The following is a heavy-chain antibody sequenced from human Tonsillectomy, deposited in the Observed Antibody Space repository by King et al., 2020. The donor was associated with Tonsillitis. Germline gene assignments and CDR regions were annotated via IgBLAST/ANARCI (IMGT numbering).Heavy chain of an antibody. CDR1: GYTFSGHF. CDR3: ASARGYVPKYYFDY. D-gene: IGHD5-12*01. CDR2: INPNSGGT. Sequence: VQLVESGAEVKKPGASVKVSCKASGYTFSGHFMHWVRQAPGQGLEWMGWINPNSGGTNYAQKFQGRVTMTRDTSISTAYMELSRLRSDDTAVYYCASARGYVPKYYFDYWGQGTLVTVSS. V-gene: IGHV1-2*02. J-gene: IGHJ4*02.